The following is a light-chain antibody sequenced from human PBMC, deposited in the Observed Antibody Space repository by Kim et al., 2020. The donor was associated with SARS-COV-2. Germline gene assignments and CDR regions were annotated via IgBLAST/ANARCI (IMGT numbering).Light chain of an antibody. Sequence: CTLGSGYSNYKVDWYQQRPGKGPRFVMRVGTGGIVGSKGGGIPDRFSVLGSGLNRYLTIKNIQEEDESDYHCGADHGSGSKFVVLFGGGTQLTVL. J-gene: IGLJ2*01. CDR1: SGYSNYK. CDR3: GADHGSGSKFVVL. CDR2: VGTGGIVG. V-gene: IGLV9-49*01.